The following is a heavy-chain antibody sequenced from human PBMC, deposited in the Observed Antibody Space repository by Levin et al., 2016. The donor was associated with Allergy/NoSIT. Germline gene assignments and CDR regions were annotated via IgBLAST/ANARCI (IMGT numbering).Heavy chain of an antibody. D-gene: IGHD3-10*01. V-gene: IGHV3-7*01. J-gene: IGHJ4*02. Sequence: VRQAPGKGLEWVANIKEDGSEKNYVDSVKGRFTISTDNAKNSLYLQMNSLRAEDTAVYYCATRGYWGQGTLVTVSS. CDR2: IKEDGSEK. CDR3: ATRGY.